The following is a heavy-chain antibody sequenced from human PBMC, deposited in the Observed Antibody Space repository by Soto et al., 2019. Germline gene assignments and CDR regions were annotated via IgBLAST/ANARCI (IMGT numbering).Heavy chain of an antibody. J-gene: IGHJ4*02. V-gene: IGHV3-30*18. CDR3: AKDWGTYSSSWWGGYFDY. CDR1: GFTFSSYG. D-gene: IGHD6-13*01. Sequence: ESGGGVVQPGRSLRLSCAASGFTFSSYGMHWVRQAPGKGLEWVAVISYDGSNKYYADSVKGRFTISRDNSKNTLYLQMNSLRAEDTAVYYCAKDWGTYSSSWWGGYFDYWGQGTLVTVSS. CDR2: ISYDGSNK.